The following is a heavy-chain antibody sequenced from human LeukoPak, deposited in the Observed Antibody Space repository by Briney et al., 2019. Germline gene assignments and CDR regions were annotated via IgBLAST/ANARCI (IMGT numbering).Heavy chain of an antibody. J-gene: IGHJ3*02. CDR2: INPNSGGT. V-gene: IGHV1-2*02. CDR1: GYTFTGYY. Sequence: SAKVSCKASGYTFTGYYMHWVRQAPGQGLEWMGWINPNSGGTNYAQKFQGRVTMTRDTSISTAYMELSRLRSDDTAVYYCAREWGGIVVSSSWWHDAFDIWGQGTMVTVSS. CDR3: AREWGGIVVSSSWWHDAFDI. D-gene: IGHD6-13*01.